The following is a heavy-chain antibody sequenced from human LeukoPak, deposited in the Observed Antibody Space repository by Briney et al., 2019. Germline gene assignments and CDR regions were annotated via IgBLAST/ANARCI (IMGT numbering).Heavy chain of an antibody. J-gene: IGHJ4*02. V-gene: IGHV4-34*01. D-gene: IGHD6-19*01. Sequence: SETLSLTCAVYGGSFSGYYWSWIRQPPGKGLEWIGEINHSGTTNYNSSLKSRVTVSVDTSKNQFSLKLSSVTAADTAVYYCARDSFSSGWYYFDYWGQGTLVTVSS. CDR2: INHSGTT. CDR3: ARDSFSSGWYYFDY. CDR1: GGSFSGYY.